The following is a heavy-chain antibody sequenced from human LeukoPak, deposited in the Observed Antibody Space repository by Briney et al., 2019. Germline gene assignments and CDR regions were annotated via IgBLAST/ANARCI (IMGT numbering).Heavy chain of an antibody. Sequence: SVTVSCKVSGYTFTGYYMHWVRHAPGQGLGWMGSINPISGGTKYAQKYRGRVTMTRDTSISTAYMELSRLRSDDTAVYYCARGLSLLWFRELLSNGTKFLKANWFDPWGQGTLVTVSS. J-gene: IGHJ5*02. CDR1: GYTFTGYY. CDR2: INPISGGT. CDR3: ARGLSLLWFRELLSNGTKFLKANWFDP. V-gene: IGHV1-2*02. D-gene: IGHD3-10*01.